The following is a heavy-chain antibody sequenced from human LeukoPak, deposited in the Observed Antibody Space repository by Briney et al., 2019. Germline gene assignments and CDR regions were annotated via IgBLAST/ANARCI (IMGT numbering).Heavy chain of an antibody. V-gene: IGHV3-23*01. D-gene: IGHD5-18*01. CDR1: GFTFSSYA. J-gene: IGHJ3*02. CDR3: AKDRIQLWRGWAFDI. CDR2: ISGSGGNT. Sequence: GGSLRLSCAASGFTFSSYAMSWVRQAPGKGLEWVSAISGSGGNTYYADSVKGRFTISRDNSKNTLYLQMNSLRAEDTAVYYCAKDRIQLWRGWAFDIWGQGTMVTVSS.